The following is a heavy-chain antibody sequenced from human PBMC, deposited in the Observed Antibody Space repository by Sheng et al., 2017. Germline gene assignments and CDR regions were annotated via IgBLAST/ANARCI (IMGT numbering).Heavy chain of an antibody. J-gene: IGHJ4*02. CDR3: AHLDGSGTYKNLDS. CDR2: MNPKSGNT. V-gene: IGHV1-8*01. CDR1: GYIFTTYD. D-gene: IGHD1-26*01. Sequence: QVQLVQSGAEVKKPGASVKVSCKASGYIFTTYDINWVRQATGQRLEWMGWMNPKSGNTGYAQKFQGRVSMTRDTSISTAYMELSSLTSEDTAVYYCAHLDGSGTYKNLDSWGQGTLV.